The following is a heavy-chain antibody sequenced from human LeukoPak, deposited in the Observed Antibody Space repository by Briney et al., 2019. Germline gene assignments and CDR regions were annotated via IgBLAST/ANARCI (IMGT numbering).Heavy chain of an antibody. CDR1: GFTFSSYA. CDR2: IRGSGGST. V-gene: IGHV3-23*01. Sequence: GGSLRLSCAASGFTFSSYAMSWVRQAPGKGLEWVSAIRGSGGSTYYADSVKGRFTISRDNSKNTLYLQMNSLRAEDTAVYYCAKLAPYDYVWGSYRWEGNYFDYWGQGTLVTVSS. J-gene: IGHJ4*02. D-gene: IGHD3-16*02. CDR3: AKLAPYDYVWGSYRWEGNYFDY.